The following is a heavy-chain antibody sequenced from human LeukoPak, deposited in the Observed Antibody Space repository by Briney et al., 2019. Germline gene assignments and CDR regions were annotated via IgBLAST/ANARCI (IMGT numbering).Heavy chain of an antibody. J-gene: IGHJ4*02. D-gene: IGHD1-26*01. CDR1: GGSISSYY. CDR3: AGHMPSIVGATYYFDY. V-gene: IGHV4-59*08. CDR2: IYYSGST. Sequence: SETLSLTCTVSGGSISSYYWSWIRQPPGKGLEWIGYIYYSGSTNYNPSLKSRVTISVDTSKNQFSLKLSSVTAADTAVYYCAGHMPSIVGATYYFDYWGQGTLVTVSS.